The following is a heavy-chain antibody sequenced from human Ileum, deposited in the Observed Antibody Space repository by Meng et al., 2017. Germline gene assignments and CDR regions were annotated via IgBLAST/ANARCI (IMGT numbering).Heavy chain of an antibody. J-gene: IGHJ3*02. V-gene: IGHV6-1*01. CDR1: GDTFSRNSVA. CDR2: TYYRSKWYN. CDR3: VRGQHSAFDI. Sequence: SQTLSLTCAISGDTFSRNSVAWNWIRQSPSRGLEWLGRTYYRSKWYNDYAVSVKNRITINPDTSKNQFSLQLNSVTPEDTAVYYCVRGQHSAFDIWGQGTMVTVSS.